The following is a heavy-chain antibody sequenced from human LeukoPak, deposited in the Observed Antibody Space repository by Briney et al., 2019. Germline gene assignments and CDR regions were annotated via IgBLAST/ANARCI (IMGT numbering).Heavy chain of an antibody. D-gene: IGHD3-10*01. CDR1: GGSISSGGYS. CDR3: ARVVYYYGSGSYHGHWYFDL. V-gene: IGHV4-30-2*01. CDR2: IYHSGST. Sequence: SQTLSLTCAVSGGSISSGGYSWSWIRQPPGKGLEWIGYIYHSGSTYYNPSLKSRVTISVDRSKNQFSLKLSSVTAADTAVHYCARVVYYYGSGSYHGHWYFDLWGRGTLVTVSS. J-gene: IGHJ2*01.